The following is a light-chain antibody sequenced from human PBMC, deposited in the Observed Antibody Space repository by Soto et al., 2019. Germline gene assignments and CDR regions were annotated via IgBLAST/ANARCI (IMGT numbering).Light chain of an antibody. Sequence: EIVLTQSPGTLSLSPGERATLSCRASHTISSSYLAWYQQKPGQAPRLLIYAISSRATGIPDRFSGSGSGTDFTLTITRLEPEDFAVYYCQQYDSSPRTFGQGTQVEIK. CDR1: HTISSSY. J-gene: IGKJ1*01. CDR2: AIS. CDR3: QQYDSSPRT. V-gene: IGKV3-20*01.